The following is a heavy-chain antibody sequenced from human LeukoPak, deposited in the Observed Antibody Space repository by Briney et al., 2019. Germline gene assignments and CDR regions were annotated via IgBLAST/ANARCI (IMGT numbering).Heavy chain of an antibody. CDR3: ARGPYVTTLDWFDP. V-gene: IGHV3-21*01. J-gene: IGHJ5*02. CDR2: ISSSSSYI. D-gene: IGHD4-23*01. CDR1: RFTFSSYS. Sequence: GGSLRLSCAASRFTFSSYSMNWVRQAPGKGLEWVSSISSSSSYIYYADSVKGRFTISRDNAKNSLYLQMNSLRAEDTAVYYCARGPYVTTLDWFDPWGQGTLVTVSS.